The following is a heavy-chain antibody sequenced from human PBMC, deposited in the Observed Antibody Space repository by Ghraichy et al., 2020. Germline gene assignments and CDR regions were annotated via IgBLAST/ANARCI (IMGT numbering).Heavy chain of an antibody. J-gene: IGHJ4*02. V-gene: IGHV4-34*01. CDR1: GGSFSGYY. Sequence: ETLSLTCAVYGGSFSGYYWSWIRQPPGKGLEWIGEINHSGSTNYNPSLKSRVTISVDTSKNQFSLKLSSVTAADTAVYYCATPFEALDSSGYYGAYDYWGQGTLVTVSS. CDR3: ATPFEALDSSGYYGAYDY. D-gene: IGHD3-22*01. CDR2: INHSGST.